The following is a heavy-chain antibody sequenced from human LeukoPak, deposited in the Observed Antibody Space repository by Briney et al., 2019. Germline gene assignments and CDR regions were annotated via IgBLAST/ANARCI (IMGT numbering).Heavy chain of an antibody. J-gene: IGHJ6*03. CDR3: ARHTYYSRHYYYMDV. Sequence: GESLKISCKGSGCSFTSYWIGWVRQMPGKGLEWMGIIYPGDSDTRYSPSFQGQVTISADKSISTAYLQWSSLKASDTAMYYCARHTYYSRHYYYMDVWGKGTTVTVSS. CDR2: IYPGDSDT. V-gene: IGHV5-51*01. D-gene: IGHD4-11*01. CDR1: GCSFTSYW.